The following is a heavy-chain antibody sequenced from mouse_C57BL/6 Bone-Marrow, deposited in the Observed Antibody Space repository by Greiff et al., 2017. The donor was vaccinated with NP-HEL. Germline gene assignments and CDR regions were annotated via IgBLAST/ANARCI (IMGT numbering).Heavy chain of an antibody. CDR3: TRVRGYYYGSSPWFAY. V-gene: IGHV1-5*01. CDR1: GYTFTSYW. J-gene: IGHJ3*01. D-gene: IGHD1-1*01. Sequence: DVKLQESGTVLARPGASVKMSCKTSGYTFTSYWMHWVKQRPGQGLEWIGAIYPGNSDTSYNQKFKGKAKLTAVTSASTAYMELSSLTNEDSAVYYCTRVRGYYYGSSPWFAYWGQGTLVTVSA. CDR2: IYPGNSDT.